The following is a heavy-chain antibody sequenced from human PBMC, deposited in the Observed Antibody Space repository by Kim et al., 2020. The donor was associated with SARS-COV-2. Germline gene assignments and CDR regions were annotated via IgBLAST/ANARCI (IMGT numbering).Heavy chain of an antibody. CDR3: ARDDGGEYLTSASH. D-gene: IGHD2-2*01. CDR2: ISRRGDST. Sequence: GGSLRLSCAASGFYFTDFVMTWVRQAPGKGLEWVSTISRRGDSTYYTDSVKRRFSISRDDSKNVLYLQMNSLSVEDTAMYYCARDDGGEYLTSASHWGQGSLVTVSS. CDR1: GFYFTDFV. J-gene: IGHJ4*02. V-gene: IGHV3-23*01.